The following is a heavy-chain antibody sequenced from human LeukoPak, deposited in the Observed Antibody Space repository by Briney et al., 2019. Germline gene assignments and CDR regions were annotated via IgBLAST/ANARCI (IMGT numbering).Heavy chain of an antibody. J-gene: IGHJ4*02. CDR3: ARGVTGYYYDSSGSYFDY. Sequence: PGVSVTLSCAASGFTFRDYSMKWVRQAPGKGREWMSYIEIDSGNTNYADSVKGRFTISRDNAKNTLYLQMNSLRAEDTAVYYCARGVTGYYYDSSGSYFDYWGQGTLVTVSS. CDR1: GFTFRDYS. D-gene: IGHD3-22*01. CDR2: IEIDSGNT. V-gene: IGHV3-48*04.